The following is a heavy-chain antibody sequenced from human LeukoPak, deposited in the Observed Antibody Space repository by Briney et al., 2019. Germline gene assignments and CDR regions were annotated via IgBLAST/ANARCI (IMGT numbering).Heavy chain of an antibody. CDR2: FDPEDGET. J-gene: IGHJ4*02. D-gene: IGHD5-12*01. V-gene: IGHV1-24*01. CDR3: ARRSGYDWDFDY. Sequence: ASVKVSCKVSGYTLTELSMHWVRQAPGKGLEWMGGFDPEDGETIYAQKFKGRVTMTEDTSTDTAYMELSSLRSEDTAVYYCARRSGYDWDFDYWGQGTLVTVSS. CDR1: GYTLTELS.